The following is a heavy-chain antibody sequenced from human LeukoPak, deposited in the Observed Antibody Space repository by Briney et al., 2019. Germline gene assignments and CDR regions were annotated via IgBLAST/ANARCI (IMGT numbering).Heavy chain of an antibody. V-gene: IGHV3-21*01. D-gene: IGHD3-22*01. CDR2: ISSSMSFS. Sequence: GGSLRLSCAASGFTFSSYSMNWVRQAPGKGLEWVSSISSSMSFSYYADSVKGRFTISRDNAKNSLYLQMNSLRAEDTAVYYCARDSLPVVVKSQPLDYWGQGTLVTVSS. CDR1: GFTFSSYS. J-gene: IGHJ4*02. CDR3: ARDSLPVVVKSQPLDY.